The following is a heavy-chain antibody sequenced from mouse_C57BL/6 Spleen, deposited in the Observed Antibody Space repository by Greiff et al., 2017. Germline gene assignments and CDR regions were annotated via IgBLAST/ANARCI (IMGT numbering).Heavy chain of an antibody. CDR2: IYPRSGNT. V-gene: IGHV1-81*01. CDR3: ARGADYYGSSPWFAY. D-gene: IGHD1-1*01. J-gene: IGHJ3*01. Sequence: QVQLQQSGAELARPGASVKLSCKASGYTFTSYGISWVKQRTGQGLEWIGEIYPRSGNTSYNEKFKGKATLTADKSSSTAYMELRSLTSEDSAVYFCARGADYYGSSPWFAYWGQGTLVTVSA. CDR1: GYTFTSYG.